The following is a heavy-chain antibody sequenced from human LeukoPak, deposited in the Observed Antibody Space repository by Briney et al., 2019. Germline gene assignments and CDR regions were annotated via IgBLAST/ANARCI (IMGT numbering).Heavy chain of an antibody. CDR3: AKDPTVGVTVVDY. J-gene: IGHJ4*02. V-gene: IGHV3-23*01. D-gene: IGHD2-21*02. CDR1: GFTFSSYA. Sequence: GGSLRLSCAASGFTFSSYAMSWVRQDPGKGLEWVSAISGSGDRTYYADSVKSRSTISRDNSKITLYLQMNRLRAEDTAVYYGAKDPTVGVTVVDYWGQGTLVTVSS. CDR2: ISGSGDRT.